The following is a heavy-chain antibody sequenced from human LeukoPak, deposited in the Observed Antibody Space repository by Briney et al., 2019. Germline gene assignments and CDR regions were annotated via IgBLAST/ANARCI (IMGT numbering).Heavy chain of an antibody. D-gene: IGHD3-10*01. CDR1: GDSMSGGSYQ. V-gene: IGHV4-61*02. CDR2: IYFSGNA. J-gene: IGHJ4*02. CDR3: ARILYGSGVGAPRVDY. Sequence: SETLSLTCTVSGDSMSGGSYQWSWIRQPAGKGLEWIGRIYFSGNANYNPSLKSRVTISIDTSKNQFSLKLTSVTAADTAVYYCARILYGSGVGAPRVDYWGQGSLVTVSS.